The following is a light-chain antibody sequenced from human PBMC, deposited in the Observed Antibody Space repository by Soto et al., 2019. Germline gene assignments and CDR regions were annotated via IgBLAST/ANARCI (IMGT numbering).Light chain of an antibody. CDR2: TAF. CDR3: QHTYNTPFT. J-gene: IGKJ3*01. CDR1: QSISSS. V-gene: IGKV1-39*01. Sequence: DIQMTQSPSSLSASVGDRVTITCRASQSISSSLNWYHQRPGKAPKLLIYTAFSLQSGVPSRFSGSGSGTDFTLTISSLQPEDFATYYCQHTYNTPFTFGPGTKVDIK.